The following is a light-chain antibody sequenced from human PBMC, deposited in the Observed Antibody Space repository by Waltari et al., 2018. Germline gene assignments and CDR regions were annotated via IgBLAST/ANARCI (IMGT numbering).Light chain of an antibody. V-gene: IGLV2-23*02. J-gene: IGLJ3*02. CDR3: SSYAGTNIHSM. CDR1: SSHVGGYDL. Sequence: QSALTHPASVSGSPGQSITLPCTGTSSHVGGYDLVPWYQQHPGKGPKLMIYEVNKRPSGVSSRFSGSKSVNTASLTISGLQADDEADYYCSSYAGTNIHSMFGGGTKLTVL. CDR2: EVN.